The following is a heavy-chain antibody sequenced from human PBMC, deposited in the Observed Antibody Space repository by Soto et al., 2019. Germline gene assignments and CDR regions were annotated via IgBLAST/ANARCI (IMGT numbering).Heavy chain of an antibody. CDR3: ARGMTTVTTLDY. V-gene: IGHV4-30-2*01. D-gene: IGHD4-17*01. Sequence: QLQLQESGSGVVKPSQTLSLTCAVSGGSISSGGYSWSWIRQPPGKGLEWIGYIYHSGSTYYNPSLKSRVTISLDRSKKQFSLKLSSVTAAETAVYYCARGMTTVTTLDYWGQGTLVTVSS. J-gene: IGHJ4*02. CDR2: IYHSGST. CDR1: GGSISSGGYS.